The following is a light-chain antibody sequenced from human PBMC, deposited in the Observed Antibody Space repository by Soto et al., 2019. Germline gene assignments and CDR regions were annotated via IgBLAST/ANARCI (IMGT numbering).Light chain of an antibody. Sequence: EILMTQSPATLSVSPGERATLSCRASQSVSSNLAWYQQKPGQAPRLLIYDASTRTTGVPARFSGSGSGTEFTLTINSLQSEDFAVYYCQQYNNWPPLTVGGGTKVEIK. CDR2: DAS. J-gene: IGKJ4*01. CDR1: QSVSSN. V-gene: IGKV3-15*01. CDR3: QQYNNWPPLT.